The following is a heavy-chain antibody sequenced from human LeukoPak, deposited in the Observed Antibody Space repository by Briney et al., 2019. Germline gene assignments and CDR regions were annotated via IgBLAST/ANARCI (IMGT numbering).Heavy chain of an antibody. CDR3: ARGGTNQPLVGY. Sequence: GGSLRLSCAASGFTFSSYSRNWVRQAPGKGLEWVSSISSSSSYIYYADSVKGRFTISRDNAKNSLYLQMNSLRAEDTAVYYCARGGTNQPLVGYWGQGTLVTVSS. CDR2: ISSSSSYI. CDR1: GFTFSSYS. J-gene: IGHJ4*02. D-gene: IGHD1-14*01. V-gene: IGHV3-21*01.